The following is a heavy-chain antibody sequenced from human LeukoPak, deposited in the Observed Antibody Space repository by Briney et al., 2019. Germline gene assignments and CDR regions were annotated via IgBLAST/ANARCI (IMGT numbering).Heavy chain of an antibody. D-gene: IGHD3-10*01. J-gene: IGHJ5*02. CDR2: INPSGGST. Sequence: ASVKVSCRASGYTFTSYYMHWVRQAPGQGLEWMGIINPSGGSTSYAQKFQGRVTMTRDTSTSTVYMELSSLRSEDTAVYYCARFRITMVRGVRENWFDPWGQGTLVTVSS. CDR3: ARFRITMVRGVRENWFDP. V-gene: IGHV1-46*01. CDR1: GYTFTSYY.